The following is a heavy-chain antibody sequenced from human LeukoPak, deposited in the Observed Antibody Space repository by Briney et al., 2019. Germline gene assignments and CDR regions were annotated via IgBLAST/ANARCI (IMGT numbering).Heavy chain of an antibody. CDR3: ARARYGGDQIVY. V-gene: IGHV1-46*01. D-gene: IGHD2-21*02. CDR1: GYTLTTYY. J-gene: IGHJ4*02. Sequence: ASVKVSCKASGYTLTTYYMHWVRQAPGQGLEWMGIIIPSGGSTTYAQKFQGRVSMTRDTSTSTVYMEPSSLTSEDKAVYYCARARYGGDQIVYWGQGTLVTVSS. CDR2: IIPSGGST.